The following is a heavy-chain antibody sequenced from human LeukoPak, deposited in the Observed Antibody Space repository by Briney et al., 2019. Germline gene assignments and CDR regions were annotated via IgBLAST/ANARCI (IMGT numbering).Heavy chain of an antibody. CDR2: IYYSGST. D-gene: IGHD3-16*01. V-gene: IGHV4-31*03. CDR1: GGSISSGGYY. J-gene: IGHJ5*02. CDR3: ARGPHDNWFDP. Sequence: RSSETLSLTCTVSGGSISSGGYYWSWIRQHPGKGLEWIGYIYYSGSTYYNPSLKSRVTISVDTSKNQFSLKLSSVTAADTAVYYCARGPHDNWFDPWGQGTLVTVSS.